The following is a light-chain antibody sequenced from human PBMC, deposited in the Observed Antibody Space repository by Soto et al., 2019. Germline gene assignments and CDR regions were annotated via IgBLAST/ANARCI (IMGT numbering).Light chain of an antibody. CDR2: VAS. CDR3: QQYGSSGWS. Sequence: EIVLTQSPGTLSLSPGERATLSCRASQSVSSSYLAWYQQKPGQAPRLLIYVASSRATGIPDRFSGCGSGTDFTLTISRLEPEDFAVYYCQQYGSSGWSFGQGTKVEIK. CDR1: QSVSSSY. J-gene: IGKJ1*01. V-gene: IGKV3-20*01.